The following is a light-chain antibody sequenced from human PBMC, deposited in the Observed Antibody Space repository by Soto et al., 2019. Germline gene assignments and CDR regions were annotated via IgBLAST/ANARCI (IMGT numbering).Light chain of an antibody. CDR1: SSDVGGYNY. CDR3: NSYTSTSTRVI. Sequence: QSALTQPASVSGSPGQSITISCTGTSSDVGGYNYVSWYQQHPGKAPKLIIYEVSNRPSGVSNRFSGSKSGNTASLTISGLQAEDEADYYCNSYTSTSTRVIFGGGTKLTVL. V-gene: IGLV2-14*01. CDR2: EVS. J-gene: IGLJ2*01.